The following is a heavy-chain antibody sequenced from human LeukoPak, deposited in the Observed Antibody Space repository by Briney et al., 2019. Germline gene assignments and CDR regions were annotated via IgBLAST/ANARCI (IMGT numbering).Heavy chain of an antibody. V-gene: IGHV4-4*07. CDR1: GGSISSYY. D-gene: IGHD1-26*01. J-gene: IGHJ4*02. Sequence: PSETLSLTCTVSGGSISSYYWSWIRQPAGKGLEWIGRIYTSGSTNYNPSLKSRVTMSVDTSKNQFSLKLSSVTAADTAVYYCAKDFLKTIVGRFDYWGQGTLVTVSS. CDR3: AKDFLKTIVGRFDY. CDR2: IYTSGST.